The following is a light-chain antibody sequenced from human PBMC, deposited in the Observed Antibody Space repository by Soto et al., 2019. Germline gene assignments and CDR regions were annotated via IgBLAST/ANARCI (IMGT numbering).Light chain of an antibody. V-gene: IGKV3-20*01. CDR3: QQYGSSLT. CDR2: GAS. Sequence: EMVLTQSPGTLSLSPWERATLSCRASKSVSSYLAWYQQKSGQAPRLLIYGASSRASGTADRFSGSGSGTDFTLTISRVEHEDFAVYYCQQYGSSLTFGQGTKVDIK. J-gene: IGKJ1*01. CDR1: KSVSSY.